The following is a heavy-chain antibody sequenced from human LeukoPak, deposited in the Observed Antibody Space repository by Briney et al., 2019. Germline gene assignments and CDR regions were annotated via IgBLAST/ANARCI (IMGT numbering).Heavy chain of an antibody. Sequence: PSETLSLTCTVSGGSISGYYWSWIRQPPGKGLEWIGYIYYSGSTNYNPSLKSRVTISVDTSKNQFSLKLSSVTAADTAVYYCATRSYSSGWDFDYWGQGTLVTVSS. CDR2: IYYSGST. CDR1: GGSISGYY. J-gene: IGHJ4*02. V-gene: IGHV4-59*08. CDR3: ATRSYSSGWDFDY. D-gene: IGHD6-19*01.